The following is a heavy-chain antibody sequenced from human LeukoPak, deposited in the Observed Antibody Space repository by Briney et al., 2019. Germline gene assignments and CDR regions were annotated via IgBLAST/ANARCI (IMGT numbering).Heavy chain of an antibody. CDR3: ATFYGSGNYYYYYMDV. V-gene: IGHV3-30*02. Sequence: GGSLRLSCAASGFTFSSYGMHWVRQAPGKGLEWVAFIRYDGSNKYYADSVKGRFTISRDNSKNTLYLQMNSLRAEDTAVYYCATFYGSGNYYYYYMDVWGKGTTVTISS. D-gene: IGHD3-10*01. CDR2: IRYDGSNK. CDR1: GFTFSSYG. J-gene: IGHJ6*03.